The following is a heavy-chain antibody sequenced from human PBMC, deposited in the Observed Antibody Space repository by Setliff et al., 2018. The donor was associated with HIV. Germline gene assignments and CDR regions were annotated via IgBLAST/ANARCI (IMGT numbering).Heavy chain of an antibody. D-gene: IGHD6-19*01. CDR1: GGSISSGTNY. CDR3: ASSGWLPYFDY. V-gene: IGHV4-61*02. Sequence: PSETLSLTCSVSGGSISSGTNYWSWIRQPAGKGLEWIGRIYSSGSTNYNPSLKSRVTISVDTPKNQFSLKLSSVTAADTAVYYCASSGWLPYFDYWGQGTLVTVSS. J-gene: IGHJ4*02. CDR2: IYSSGST.